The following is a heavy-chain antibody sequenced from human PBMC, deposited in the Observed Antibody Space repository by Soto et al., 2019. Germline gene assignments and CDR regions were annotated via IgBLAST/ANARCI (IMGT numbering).Heavy chain of an antibody. J-gene: IGHJ6*02. CDR2: INPETGGT. CDR3: ARERFQVISDGMDV. V-gene: IGHV1-2*02. D-gene: IGHD2-21*01. CDR1: GYTFTGYY. Sequence: RASVKVSCKASGYTFTGYYVHWVREAPGQGLEWMGWINPETGGTSYAQKFRGRVTLSRDTSINTAYLELSSLRFDDAAVYFCARERFQVISDGMDVWGQGTTVTVSS.